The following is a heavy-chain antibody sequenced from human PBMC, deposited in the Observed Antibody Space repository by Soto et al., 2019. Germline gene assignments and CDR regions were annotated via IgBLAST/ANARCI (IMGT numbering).Heavy chain of an antibody. CDR1: GLTFSSFA. CDR2: ISNSGDSA. J-gene: IGHJ3*01. D-gene: IGHD2-2*01. V-gene: IGHV3-23*01. CDR3: AKNLCAIVVVPTGIEAYDA. Sequence: EAQLLESGGGLVQPGGSLRLSCAASGLTFSSFAMSWVRQAPGKGLEWVSTISNSGDSAHYADSVKGRFTISRDNTKNTLYVQINILRCEDTAIYYCAKNLCAIVVVPTGIEAYDAWGQGTMVTVSS.